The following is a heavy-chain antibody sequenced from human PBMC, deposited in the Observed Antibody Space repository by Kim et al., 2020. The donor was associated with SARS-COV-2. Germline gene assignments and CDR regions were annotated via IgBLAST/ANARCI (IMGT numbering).Heavy chain of an antibody. CDR3: ASNSGSYYFTYYYYGMDV. Sequence: SETLSLTCAVSGGSISSSNWWSWVRQPPGKGLEWIGEIYHSGSTNYNPSLKSRVTISVDKSKNQFSLKLSSVTAADTAVYYCASNSGSYYFTYYYYGMDVWGQGTTVSVSS. D-gene: IGHD1-26*01. V-gene: IGHV4-4*02. J-gene: IGHJ6*02. CDR1: GGSISSSNW. CDR2: IYHSGST.